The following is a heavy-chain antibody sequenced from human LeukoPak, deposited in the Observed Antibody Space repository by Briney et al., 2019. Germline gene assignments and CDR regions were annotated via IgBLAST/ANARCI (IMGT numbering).Heavy chain of an antibody. CDR1: GYTFTDYY. D-gene: IGHD6-19*01. CDR2: INPNSGGT. CDR3: ARETGEQWLPQY. V-gene: IGHV1-2*02. J-gene: IGHJ4*02. Sequence: GASVKVSCKASGYTFTDYYMHWVRQAPGQGLEWMGWINPNSGGTNYAQKFQGRVTMTRDTSISTAYMELSRLRSDDTAVYYCARETGEQWLPQYWGQGTLVTVSS.